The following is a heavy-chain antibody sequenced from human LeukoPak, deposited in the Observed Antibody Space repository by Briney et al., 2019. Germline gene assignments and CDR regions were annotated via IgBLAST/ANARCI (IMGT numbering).Heavy chain of an antibody. Sequence: SGGSLRLSCAASGFTFSSYAMNWVRQAPGEGLEWVSVISGRGDKTYSADSVKGRFTISRNNSKNTLYLQMNSLRVEDTAVYYCAKSRGYFFDYWGQGSLVTVSS. CDR3: AKSRGYFFDY. CDR2: ISGRGDKT. V-gene: IGHV3-23*01. D-gene: IGHD2-2*01. J-gene: IGHJ4*02. CDR1: GFTFSSYA.